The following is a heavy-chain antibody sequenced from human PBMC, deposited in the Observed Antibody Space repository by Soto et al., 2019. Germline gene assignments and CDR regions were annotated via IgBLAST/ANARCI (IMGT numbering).Heavy chain of an antibody. V-gene: IGHV3-30*04. CDR3: ARGGSTSFDY. CDR1: GFTFSSYA. Sequence: HPGGSLRLSCAASGFTFSSYAMHWVRQAPGKGLEWVAFIAHDGSYQYDADSVKGRFSTSRDNSKKTPYLQMNNLRPEDSGVYYCARGGSTSFDYWGQGALVTVSS. CDR2: IAHDGSYQ. J-gene: IGHJ4*02.